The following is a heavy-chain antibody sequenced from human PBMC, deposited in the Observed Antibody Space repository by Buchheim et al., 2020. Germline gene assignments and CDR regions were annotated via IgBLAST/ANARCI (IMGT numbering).Heavy chain of an antibody. V-gene: IGHV3-30*18. J-gene: IGHJ6*02. Sequence: QVQLVESGGGVVQPGTTLRLSCVASEFTFSNYGMHWVRQAPGKGLEWVAVISYDGSNKYYADSVKGRFTISRDNSKDPLHVQMNSLRAEDTAVYYCAKHRIQYNWNNEGINYYYYYGMDVWGQGTT. CDR2: ISYDGSNK. D-gene: IGHD1/OR15-1a*01. CDR3: AKHRIQYNWNNEGINYYYYYGMDV. CDR1: EFTFSNYG.